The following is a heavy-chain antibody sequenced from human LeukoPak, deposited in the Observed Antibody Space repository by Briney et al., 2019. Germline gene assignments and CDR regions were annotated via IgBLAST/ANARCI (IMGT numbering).Heavy chain of an antibody. V-gene: IGHV3-30*18. CDR1: GFTFSSYG. D-gene: IGHD1-26*01. J-gene: IGHJ4*02. CDR3: AKEVVGATPGALNY. CDR2: ISYGGSNK. Sequence: SAGSLRLSCAASGFTFSSYGMHWVRQAPGKGLERVAVISYGGSNKYYADSVKGRFTISRDNSKNTLYLQMNSLRAEDTAVYYCAKEVVGATPGALNYWGQGTLVTVSS.